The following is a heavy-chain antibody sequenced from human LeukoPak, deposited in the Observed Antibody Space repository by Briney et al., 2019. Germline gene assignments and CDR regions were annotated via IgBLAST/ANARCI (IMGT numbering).Heavy chain of an antibody. CDR3: ARESEGLTVEVGTDAFDI. J-gene: IGHJ3*02. D-gene: IGHD3-22*01. V-gene: IGHV1-2*02. CDR2: INPNSGGT. Sequence: ASVKVSCKASGYTFTGYYMHWVRQAPGQGLDWMGWINPNSGGTNYAQKFQGRVTMTRDTSISTAYMELSRLRSDDTAVYYCARESEGLTVEVGTDAFDIWGQGTMVTVSS. CDR1: GYTFTGYY.